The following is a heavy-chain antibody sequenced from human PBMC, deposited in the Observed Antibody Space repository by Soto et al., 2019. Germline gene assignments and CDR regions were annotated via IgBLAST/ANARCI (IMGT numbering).Heavy chain of an antibody. CDR3: AKNQGVELVPLATVDWFDP. V-gene: IGHV3-48*02. J-gene: IGHJ5*02. D-gene: IGHD1-26*01. CDR1: GFTFSSYS. Sequence: PGGSLRLSCAASGFTFSSYSMNWVRQAPGKGLEWVSYISSSSSTIYYADSVKGRFTISRDNAKNSLYLQMNSLRDEDTAVYHCAKNQGVELVPLATVDWFDPWGQGSVVTVSS. CDR2: ISSSSSTI.